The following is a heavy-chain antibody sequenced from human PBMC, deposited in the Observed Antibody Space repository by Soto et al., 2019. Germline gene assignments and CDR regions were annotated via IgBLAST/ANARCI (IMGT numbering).Heavy chain of an antibody. Sequence: GGSLRLSCAASGFTFSNAWMSWVRQAPGKGLEWVGRIKSKTDGGTTDYAAPVKGRFTISRDDSKNTLYLQMNSLKTEDTAVYYCTKDIVVVTVIDYWGQGTLVTVSS. CDR2: IKSKTDGGTT. D-gene: IGHD2-21*02. V-gene: IGHV3-15*01. J-gene: IGHJ4*02. CDR3: TKDIVVVTVIDY. CDR1: GFTFSNAW.